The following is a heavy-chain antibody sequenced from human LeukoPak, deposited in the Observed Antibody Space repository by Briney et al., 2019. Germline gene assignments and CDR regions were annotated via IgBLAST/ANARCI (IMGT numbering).Heavy chain of an antibody. D-gene: IGHD2-21*01. J-gene: IGHJ6*02. CDR3: ARHILPNSAYFDYYYGMDV. V-gene: IGHV4-39*01. CDR1: GFTFSGYW. Sequence: GSLRLSCAASGFTFSGYWMSWVRQAPGEGLEWIGSVYYTGSTYYSPSLKSRVAMSVDTSKNQFSLRLNSVAAADTAVYYCARHILPNSAYFDYYYGMDVWGQGTTVTVSS. CDR2: VYYTGST.